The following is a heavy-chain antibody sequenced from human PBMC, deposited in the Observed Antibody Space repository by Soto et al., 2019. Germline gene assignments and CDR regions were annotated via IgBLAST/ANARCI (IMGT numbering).Heavy chain of an antibody. Sequence: GSGPTLVNPTQTLTLTCTFSGFSLSTSGMCVSWIRQPPGKALEWLALIDWDDDKYYSTSLKTRLTISKDTSKNQVVLTMTNMDPVDTATYYCARIVRYDSSGYYYRDAFDIWGQGTMVTVSS. J-gene: IGHJ3*02. D-gene: IGHD3-22*01. CDR1: GFSLSTSGMC. V-gene: IGHV2-70*01. CDR3: ARIVRYDSSGYYYRDAFDI. CDR2: IDWDDDK.